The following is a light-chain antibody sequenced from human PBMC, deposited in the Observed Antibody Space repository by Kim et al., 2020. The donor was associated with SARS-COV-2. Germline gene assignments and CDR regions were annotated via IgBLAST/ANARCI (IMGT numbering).Light chain of an antibody. V-gene: IGLV2-14*03. CDR1: SSDFGGYDY. CDR2: DLT. Sequence: GHSITISCTGTSSDFGGYDYISCYQQHPGKVPKLLIYDLTKRSSGISDRFSVSKSGNVASLTISGLQAEDEADYYCASYTSTSTFVFGTGTQLTVL. J-gene: IGLJ1*01. CDR3: ASYTSTSTFV.